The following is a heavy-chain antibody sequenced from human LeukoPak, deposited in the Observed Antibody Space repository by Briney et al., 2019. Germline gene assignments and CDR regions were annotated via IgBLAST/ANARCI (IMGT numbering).Heavy chain of an antibody. V-gene: IGHV1-69*06. CDR1: GGTFSSYA. Sequence: SSVKVSCKASGGTFSSYAISWVRQAPGQGFEWMGGIIPIFGTANYAQKFQGRVTITADKSTSTAYMELSSLRSEDTAVYYCARDRLPYYDILTGYYRAYFDYWGQGTLVTVSS. J-gene: IGHJ4*02. CDR3: ARDRLPYYDILTGYYRAYFDY. D-gene: IGHD3-9*01. CDR2: IIPIFGTA.